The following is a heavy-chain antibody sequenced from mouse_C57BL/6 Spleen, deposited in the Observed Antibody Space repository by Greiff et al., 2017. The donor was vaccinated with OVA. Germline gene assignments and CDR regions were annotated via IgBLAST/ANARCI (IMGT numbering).Heavy chain of an antibody. CDR2: IHPNSGST. CDR1: GYTFTSYW. Sequence: LQPGAELVKPGASVKLSCKASGYTFTSYWMHWVKQRPGQGLEWIGMIHPNSGSTNYNEKFKSKATLTVDKSSSTAYMQLSSLTSEDSAVYYCAREITTVVATGIDYWGQGTTLTVSS. J-gene: IGHJ2*01. D-gene: IGHD1-1*01. CDR3: AREITTVVATGIDY. V-gene: IGHV1-64*01.